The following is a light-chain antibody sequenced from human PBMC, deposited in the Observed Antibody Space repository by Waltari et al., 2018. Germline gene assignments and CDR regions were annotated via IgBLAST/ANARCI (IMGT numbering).Light chain of an antibody. Sequence: EIVLKQSPGTLSLSPGERATLSCRASQSVSRYLAWYQQKPGQAPRLLIYEASRRATGIPDRFSGSGSGTDFTLTISRLEPEDFAVYYCQKYGTLPATFGQGTKVEIK. CDR3: QKYGTLPAT. CDR1: QSVSRY. CDR2: EAS. J-gene: IGKJ1*01. V-gene: IGKV3-20*01.